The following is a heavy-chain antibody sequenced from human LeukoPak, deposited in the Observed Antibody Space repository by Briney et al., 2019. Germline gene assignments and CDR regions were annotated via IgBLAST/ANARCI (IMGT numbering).Heavy chain of an antibody. V-gene: IGHV4-34*01. J-gene: IGHJ6*02. CDR3: ARGAFTIFGVVITGYYGMDV. Sequence: SETLSLTCAVYNGSFSGYYWSWIRQLPGKGLEWIGEINHSGSTNYNPSLKSRVTISVDTSKNQFSLKLSSVTAADTAVYYCARGAFTIFGVVITGYYGMDVWGQGTTVTVSS. CDR1: NGSFSGYY. CDR2: INHSGST. D-gene: IGHD3-3*01.